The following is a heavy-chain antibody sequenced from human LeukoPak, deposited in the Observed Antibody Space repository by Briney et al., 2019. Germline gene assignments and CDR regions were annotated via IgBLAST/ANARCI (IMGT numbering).Heavy chain of an antibody. D-gene: IGHD3-9*01. Sequence: GASVRVSCKASGYTFINYGISWVRQAPGQGLEWMGWISAYNGNTNYAQKLQGRVTMTTDTSTSTAYMELRSLRSDDTAVYYCARALWPYYDILTGYVSYYYYMDVWGKGTTVTVSS. CDR2: ISAYNGNT. CDR3: ARALWPYYDILTGYVSYYYYMDV. V-gene: IGHV1-18*01. J-gene: IGHJ6*03. CDR1: GYTFINYG.